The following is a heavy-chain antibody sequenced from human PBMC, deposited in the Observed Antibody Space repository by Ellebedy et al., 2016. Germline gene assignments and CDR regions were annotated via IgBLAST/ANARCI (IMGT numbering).Heavy chain of an antibody. Sequence: GGSLRLSCAVSGFIVSDNYMSWVRQAPGKGLEWVAIIYRSGSTFYPDSAKGRFTIPRDNSKNTLYLHLNSLRVEDTAIYYCAGDSRGITAAGTSLHYWGQGTLVTVSS. CDR1: GFIVSDNY. J-gene: IGHJ4*02. D-gene: IGHD6-13*01. CDR3: AGDSRGITAAGTSLHY. CDR2: IYRSGST. V-gene: IGHV3-53*01.